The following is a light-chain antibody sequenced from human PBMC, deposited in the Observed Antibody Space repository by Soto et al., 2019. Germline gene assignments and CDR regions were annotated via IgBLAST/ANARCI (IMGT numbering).Light chain of an antibody. CDR3: EKYGSSPLN. CDR2: GAS. Sequence: EIVVTQSTGTLSLSPGERATLSCRASQSVSSSYLAWYQQKPGQAPRLLIYGASSRATGIPDRFSGSGSGTDFTLTISRLEPEDFAVYYCEKYGSSPLNFGGGTRVDIK. J-gene: IGKJ4*01. V-gene: IGKV3-20*01. CDR1: QSVSSSY.